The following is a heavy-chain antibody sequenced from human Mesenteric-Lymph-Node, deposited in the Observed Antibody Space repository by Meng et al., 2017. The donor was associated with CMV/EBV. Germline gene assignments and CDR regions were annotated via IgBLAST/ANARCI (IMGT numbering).Heavy chain of an antibody. CDR1: AISSSNC. CDR2: IYHSGST. Sequence: AISSSNCWSWVREPPGKGLEWIGEIYHSGSTTYNPALKSRVTISVDKSKNQFSLKLSSVTAADTAVYYCARDPVVRGVIRVFGFDPWGQGTLVTVSS. CDR3: ARDPVVRGVIRVFGFDP. J-gene: IGHJ5*02. D-gene: IGHD3-10*01. V-gene: IGHV4-4*02.